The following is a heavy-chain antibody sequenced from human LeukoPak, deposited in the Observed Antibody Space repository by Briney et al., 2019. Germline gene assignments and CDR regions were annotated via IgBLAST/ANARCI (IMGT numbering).Heavy chain of an antibody. CDR3: ARGRTVAYYDFWSGYYPHYFDY. CDR2: MNPNSGNT. J-gene: IGHJ4*02. D-gene: IGHD3-3*01. Sequence: GASVKVSCKASGYTFTGYYMHWVRQAPGQGLEWMGWMNPNSGNTGYAQKFQGRVTMTRNTSISTAYMELSSLRSEDTAVYYCARGRTVAYYDFWSGYYPHYFDYWGQGTLVTVSS. V-gene: IGHV1-8*02. CDR1: GYTFTGYY.